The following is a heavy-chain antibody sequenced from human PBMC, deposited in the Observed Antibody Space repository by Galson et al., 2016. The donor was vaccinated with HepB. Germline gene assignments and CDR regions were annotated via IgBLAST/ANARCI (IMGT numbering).Heavy chain of an antibody. D-gene: IGHD3-16*01. V-gene: IGHV4-34*01. Sequence: TLSLTCAVYNGSFRGYYWSWIRQPPGRGLEWIGEINYSGTTNYNPSLKSRLTISVDTSNKQLSLKLKSVTAADTAIYYCARGRGKLDFWGQGILATVSS. CDR1: NGSFRGYY. CDR3: ARGRGKLDF. J-gene: IGHJ4*02. CDR2: INYSGTT.